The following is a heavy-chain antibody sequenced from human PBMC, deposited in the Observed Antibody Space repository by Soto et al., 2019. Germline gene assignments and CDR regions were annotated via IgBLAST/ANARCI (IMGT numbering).Heavy chain of an antibody. CDR1: GFIFENFG. Sequence: GGSLRLSCAASGFIFENFGVSWVRQAPGKGLEWISSISGSGFKKYYADSVKGRFTISRDNSKSTVYLELNNLSAEDTAVYHCAKNQGVELVPLATVDWFDPWGQGSVVTVSS. CDR3: AKNQGVELVPLATVDWFDP. V-gene: IGHV3-23*01. J-gene: IGHJ5*02. CDR2: ISGSGFKK. D-gene: IGHD1-26*01.